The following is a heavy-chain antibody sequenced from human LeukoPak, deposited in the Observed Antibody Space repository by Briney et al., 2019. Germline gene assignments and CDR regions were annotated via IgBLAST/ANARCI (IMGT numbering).Heavy chain of an antibody. D-gene: IGHD3-10*01. Sequence: PGGSLRLSCAASGFTFSSYAMSWVRQAPGKGLEWVSAISGSGGSTYYADSVKGRFTISRDNSKNTLYLQMNSLRAEDTAVYYCAIDQWFGELRDNWFDPWGQGTLVTVSS. CDR2: ISGSGGST. CDR3: AIDQWFGELRDNWFDP. CDR1: GFTFSSYA. V-gene: IGHV3-23*01. J-gene: IGHJ5*02.